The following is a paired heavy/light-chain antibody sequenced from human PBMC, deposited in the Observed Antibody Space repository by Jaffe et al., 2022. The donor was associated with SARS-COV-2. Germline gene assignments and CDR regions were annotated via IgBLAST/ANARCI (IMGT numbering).Light chain of an antibody. CDR3: QQFYSSPPSIT. J-gene: IGKJ5*01. CDR2: WAS. V-gene: IGKV4-1*01. CDR1: QSAFDSSDKKNN. Sequence: DIVVTQSPDSLAVSLGERATINCKSSQSAFDSSDKKNNLAWYQQKPGQPPKLLIYWASTRQSGVPDRFSGSGSGTDFTLTISSLQAEDVAVYYCQQFYSSPPSITFGQGTRLEIK.
Heavy chain of an antibody. CDR2: ITHTTATI. Sequence: EVHLVESGGGLAQPGGSLRLSCVASGFTFSRYSMNWVRQAPGKGLEWVSHITHTTATIYYTDSVKGRFTISRDNAKNSLYLQMNSLRAEDTAVYYCARDGQGGYNMDVWGKGTTVTVSS. CDR3: ARDGQGGYNMDV. V-gene: IGHV3-48*01. CDR1: GFTFSRYS. D-gene: IGHD2-15*01. J-gene: IGHJ6*03.